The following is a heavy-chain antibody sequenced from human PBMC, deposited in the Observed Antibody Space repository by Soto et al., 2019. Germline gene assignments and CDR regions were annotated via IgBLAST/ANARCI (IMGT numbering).Heavy chain of an antibody. J-gene: IGHJ4*02. CDR2: INPNSGGT. D-gene: IGHD2-2*01. V-gene: IGHV1-2*04. CDR3: ASGYCRSTSCWHFDY. Sequence: ASVKVSCKASGYTFTGYYMHWVRQAPGQGLEWMGWINPNSGGTNYAQKFQGWVTMTRDTSISTAYMELSRLRSDDTAVYYCASGYCRSTSCWHFDYCGQGTLVTVYS. CDR1: GYTFTGYY.